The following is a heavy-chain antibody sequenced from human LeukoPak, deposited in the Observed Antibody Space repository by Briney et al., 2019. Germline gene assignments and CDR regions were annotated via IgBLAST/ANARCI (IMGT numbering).Heavy chain of an antibody. CDR3: TRVSWRGEIY. V-gene: IGHV3-30*04. CDR1: GFTFSSYA. D-gene: IGHD3-3*01. Sequence: GGSLRLSCAASGFTFSSYAMHWVRQAPGKGLEWVAVISYDGSNKYYADSVKGRFTISRDNAKKSLFLQMNSLRAEDTAVYYCTRVSWRGEIYWGQGTLVSVSS. J-gene: IGHJ4*02. CDR2: ISYDGSNK.